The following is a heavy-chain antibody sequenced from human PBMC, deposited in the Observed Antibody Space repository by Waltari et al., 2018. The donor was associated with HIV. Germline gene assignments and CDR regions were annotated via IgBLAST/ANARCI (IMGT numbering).Heavy chain of an antibody. CDR1: GGTFNNYA. V-gene: IGHV1-69*01. Sequence: QVQLVQSGAEVKKPGSSVRVSCQASGGTFNNYAFIWVRQAPVQGREWMGGIIPIFNTRNYAQKFQGRVTINADESTSKAYMELSSLRSEDTAVYYCARGVYYDILTGPIMGYFDYWGQGTLVTVSS. CDR3: ARGVYYDILTGPIMGYFDY. D-gene: IGHD3-9*01. J-gene: IGHJ4*02. CDR2: IIPIFNTR.